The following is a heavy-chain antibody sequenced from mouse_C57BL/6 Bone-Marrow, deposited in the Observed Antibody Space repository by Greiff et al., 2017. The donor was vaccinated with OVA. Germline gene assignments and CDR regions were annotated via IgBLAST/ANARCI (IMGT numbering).Heavy chain of an antibody. Sequence: EVQRVESGGGLVKPGGSLKLSCAASGFTFSDYGMHWVRQAPEKGLEWVAYISSGSSTIYYADTVKGRFTISRDNAKNTLFLQMTSLRSEDTAMYYCAREDPNYFDYWGQGTTLTVSS. CDR3: AREDPNYFDY. CDR1: GFTFSDYG. V-gene: IGHV5-17*01. CDR2: ISSGSSTI. J-gene: IGHJ2*01.